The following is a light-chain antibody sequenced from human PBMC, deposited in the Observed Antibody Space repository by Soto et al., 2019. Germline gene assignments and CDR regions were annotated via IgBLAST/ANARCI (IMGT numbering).Light chain of an antibody. J-gene: IGKJ1*01. CDR2: GAS. Sequence: DIVMTQSPATLSASPGERATLSCRASQSVSSWFAWYQQKPGQAPRLLIYGASTIATGIPARFSGSGSGTEFTLTLSSLQSEDFAVYYCQQYNNWPRTFGQGTKVEIK. CDR1: QSVSSW. CDR3: QQYNNWPRT. V-gene: IGKV3-15*01.